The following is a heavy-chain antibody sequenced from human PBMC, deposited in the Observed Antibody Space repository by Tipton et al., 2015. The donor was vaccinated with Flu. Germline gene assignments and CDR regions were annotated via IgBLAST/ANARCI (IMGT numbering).Heavy chain of an antibody. CDR3: ARDPHKLGGESDAFDI. CDR2: IYASGVT. Sequence: TLSLTCTVSGGSMSNNFWSWFRQPAEKGLEWIGRIYASGVTNYNPSLKSRVTMSIDTSKNQFSLRLSSVTAADTAVYYCARDPHKLGGESDAFDIRGQGTMVTVSS. V-gene: IGHV4-4*07. CDR1: GGSMSNNF. D-gene: IGHD7-27*01. J-gene: IGHJ3*02.